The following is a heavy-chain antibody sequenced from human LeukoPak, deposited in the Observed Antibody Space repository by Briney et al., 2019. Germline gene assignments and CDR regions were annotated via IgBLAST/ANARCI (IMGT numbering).Heavy chain of an antibody. Sequence: SETLSLTCTVSGDSISSGVYYWGWIRQPPGRGLEWIGSFYYSGSIYYNPSLKSRVTISVDTSRNQFSLKLSSVPAADTAVYYCARRRDGYNLYYFDYWGQGILVTVSS. CDR2: FYYSGSI. CDR3: ARRRDGYNLYYFDY. D-gene: IGHD5-24*01. CDR1: GDSISSGVYY. V-gene: IGHV4-39*01. J-gene: IGHJ4*02.